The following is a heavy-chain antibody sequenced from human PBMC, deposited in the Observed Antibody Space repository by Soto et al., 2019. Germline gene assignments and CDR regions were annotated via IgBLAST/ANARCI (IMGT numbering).Heavy chain of an antibody. CDR3: ARVVVATDFWWFDP. V-gene: IGHV1-69*13. CDR1: GGTFSSYA. Sequence: SVKVSGKASGGTFSSYAISWVRQAPGQGLEWMGGIIPIFGTANYAQKFQGRVTITADESTSTAYMELSSLRSEDTAVYYCARVVVATDFWWFDPWGQGTLVTVSS. J-gene: IGHJ5*02. D-gene: IGHD2-21*02. CDR2: IIPIFGTA.